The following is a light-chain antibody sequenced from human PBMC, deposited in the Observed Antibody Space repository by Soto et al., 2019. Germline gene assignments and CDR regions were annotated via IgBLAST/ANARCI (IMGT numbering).Light chain of an antibody. CDR1: QSVSSF. CDR3: QQRSNWPPWT. J-gene: IGKJ1*01. Sequence: EIVLTQSPATLSLSPGERATLSCTASQSVSSFLAWYQQKPGQAPRLLIYDAFKRATGIPARFSGSGSGTDFTLTISSLEPVDSAVYYCQQRSNWPPWTFGQGTKVEVK. V-gene: IGKV3-11*01. CDR2: DAF.